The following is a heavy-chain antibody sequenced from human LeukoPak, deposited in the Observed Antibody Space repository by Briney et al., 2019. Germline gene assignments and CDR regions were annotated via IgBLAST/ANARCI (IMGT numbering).Heavy chain of an antibody. CDR3: EREPRYDP. J-gene: IGHJ5*02. D-gene: IGHD1-14*01. CDR2: VHPDSGNT. CDR1: GYLFSTWQ. V-gene: IGHV1-8*01. Sequence: ASVKVSCKTSGYLFSTWQINWVRQAAGQERAWLGWVHPDSGNTDNAQKFRGRVTMSRDTSTSKAYMERRGLRFDDTAVYFCEREPRYDPWGQGTLVTVSS.